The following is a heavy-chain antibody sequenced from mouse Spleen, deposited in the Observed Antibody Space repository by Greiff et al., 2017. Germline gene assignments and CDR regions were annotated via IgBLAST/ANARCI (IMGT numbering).Heavy chain of an antibody. V-gene: IGHV5-9-3*01. D-gene: IGHD4-1*01. CDR1: GFTFSSHA. CDR3: ASPTSGTVAWFAY. CDR2: ISSGGGNT. J-gene: IGHJ3*01. Sequence: EVQLVESGGGLVKLGGSLKLSCAASGFTFSSHAMSWVRQTPEKRLEWVATISSGGGNTYYPDSVKGRFTISRDNAKNTLYLQMSSLKSEDTAMYYCASPTSGTVAWFAYWGQGNLVTVSA.